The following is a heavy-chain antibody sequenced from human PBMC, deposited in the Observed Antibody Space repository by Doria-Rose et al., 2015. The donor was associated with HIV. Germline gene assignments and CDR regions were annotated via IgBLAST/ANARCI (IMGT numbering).Heavy chain of an antibody. CDR2: IYPDDSDS. J-gene: IGHJ3*02. D-gene: IGHD5-18*01. CDR3: ARDLPGRGYSYDDAFDI. V-gene: IGHV5-51*03. CDR1: GYSFTSYW. Sequence: VQLQESGAEVKKPGESLKISCKGSGYSFTSYWIGWVRQMPGKGLEWVGIIYPDDSDSRYSPSFQGQVTISADKSISTAYLRWSGLKASDTAMYYCARDLPGRGYSYDDAFDIWGQGTMVTVSS.